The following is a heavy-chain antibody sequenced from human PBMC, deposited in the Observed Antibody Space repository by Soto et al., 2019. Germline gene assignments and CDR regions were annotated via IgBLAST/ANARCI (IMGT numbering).Heavy chain of an antibody. D-gene: IGHD6-13*01. CDR3: ARDSSSWHHYYNYYIDV. CDR1: GYTFTSYA. J-gene: IGHJ6*03. V-gene: IGHV1-3*01. Sequence: ASVKVSCKASGYTFTSYAMHWVRQAPGQRLEWMGWINAGNGNTKYSQKFQGRVTITRDTSASTAYMELSSLRSEDTAVYYCARDSSSWHHYYNYYIDVRGKGTTVPVSS. CDR2: INAGNGNT.